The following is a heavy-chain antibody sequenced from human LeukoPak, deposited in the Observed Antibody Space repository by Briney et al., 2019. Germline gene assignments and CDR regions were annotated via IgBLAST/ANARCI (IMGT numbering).Heavy chain of an antibody. CDR3: AGGITKRLIDY. J-gene: IGHJ4*02. Sequence: GGSLRLSCTASGFTFCDYAMSWVRQAPGKGLEWVSVIYSGGSTYYADSVKGRFTISRDNSKNTLYVQMNSLRAEDTAVYYCAGGITKRLIDYWGQGTLVTVSS. D-gene: IGHD1-14*01. V-gene: IGHV3-53*01. CDR1: GFTFCDYA. CDR2: IYSGGST.